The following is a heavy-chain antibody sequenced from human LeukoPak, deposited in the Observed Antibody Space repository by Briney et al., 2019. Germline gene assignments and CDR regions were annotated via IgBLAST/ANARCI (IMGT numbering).Heavy chain of an antibody. D-gene: IGHD6-13*01. CDR3: AVTGRSSWYFDYYYGMDV. J-gene: IGHJ6*02. CDR1: VGSISSSSYY. Sequence: PSETLSPTCTVSVGSISSSSYYWGWIRQPPGKGLEWIGSIYYSGSTYYNPSLKSRVTISVDTSKNQFSLKLSSVTAADTAVYYRAVTGRSSWYFDYYYGMDVWGQGTTLTVSS. V-gene: IGHV4-39*01. CDR2: IYYSGST.